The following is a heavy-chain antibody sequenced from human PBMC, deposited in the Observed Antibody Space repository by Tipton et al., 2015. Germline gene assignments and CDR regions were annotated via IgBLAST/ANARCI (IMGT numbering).Heavy chain of an antibody. CDR1: GFTFSSYA. CDR3: ARDPAGVRGNCDL. Sequence: SLRLSCATSGFTFSSYAMHWVRQAPGKGLQWVAIISYDGINKYYGDSVKGRFTISRDNSKNTVSLQMNSLRAEDTAVYYCARDPAGVRGNCDLWGQGTLVSVSS. V-gene: IGHV3-30*03. J-gene: IGHJ4*02. CDR2: ISYDGINK. D-gene: IGHD2-15*01.